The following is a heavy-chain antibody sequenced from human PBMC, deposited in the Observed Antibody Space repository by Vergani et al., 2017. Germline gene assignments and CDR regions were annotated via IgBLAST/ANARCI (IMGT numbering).Heavy chain of an antibody. J-gene: IGHJ5*02. D-gene: IGHD1-26*01. Sequence: EVQLVESGGGLVQPGGSLRLSCAASGFTFSSYWMSWVRQAPGKGLEWVANIKQDGSEKYYVDSVKGRFTISRDNAKNSLYLQMNSLRAEDTAVYYCARAIVGIVNWFDPWGQGTLVTVSS. V-gene: IGHV3-7*01. CDR2: IKQDGSEK. CDR1: GFTFSSYW. CDR3: ARAIVGIVNWFDP.